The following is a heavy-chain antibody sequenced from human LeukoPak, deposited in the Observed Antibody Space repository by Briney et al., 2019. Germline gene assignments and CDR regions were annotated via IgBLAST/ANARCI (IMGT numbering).Heavy chain of an antibody. CDR3: ARSSSLAKYSCDY. CDR2: ISPSGGST. V-gene: IGHV1-46*01. D-gene: IGHD2-2*01. CDR1: GYTFINYY. Sequence: ASVKVSCKVSGYTFINYYIHWVRQAPGQGLEWMGLISPSGGSTDHAQKFQGRVTMTRDTSTSAVYMDLSSLRSEDTAVYYCARSSSLAKYSCDYWGQGTLVTVSS. J-gene: IGHJ4*02.